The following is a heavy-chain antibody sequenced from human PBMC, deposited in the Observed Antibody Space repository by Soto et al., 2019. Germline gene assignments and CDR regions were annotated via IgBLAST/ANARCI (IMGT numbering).Heavy chain of an antibody. V-gene: IGHV3-30-3*01. D-gene: IGHD1-1*01. CDR3: ARVTPGNNLYYFSGLDF. Sequence: LRLSCVASGFTFDTYGIHWVRQAPGKGLQWVALISYEGSNTYYADSVRGRFTISRDNSKNALYLQMNTLRPEDTGVYYCARVTPGNNLYYFSGLDFWGQGTSVTVSS. CDR2: ISYEGSNT. CDR1: GFTFDTYG. J-gene: IGHJ6*02.